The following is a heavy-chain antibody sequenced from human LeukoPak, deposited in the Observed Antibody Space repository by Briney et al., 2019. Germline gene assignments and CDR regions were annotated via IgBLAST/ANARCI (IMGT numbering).Heavy chain of an antibody. J-gene: IGHJ5*02. Sequence: SETLSLTCTVSGGSISSYYWSLIRQPAGKGLEWIGRIYTSGSTNYNPSLKSRVTMSVDTSKNQFSLKPNSVTAADTAVYYCARDYDVLTAYPPTQLFDPWGQGTLVTVSS. CDR1: GGSISSYY. D-gene: IGHD3-9*01. CDR2: IYTSGST. CDR3: ARDYDVLTAYPPTQLFDP. V-gene: IGHV4-4*07.